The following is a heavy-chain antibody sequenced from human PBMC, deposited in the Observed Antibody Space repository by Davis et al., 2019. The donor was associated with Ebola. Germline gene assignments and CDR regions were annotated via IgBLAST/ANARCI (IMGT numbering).Heavy chain of an antibody. CDR1: GGTFSSYG. V-gene: IGHV1-18*01. Sequence: AASVKVSCKASGGTFSSYGISWVRQAPGQGLEWMGWISAYNGNTNYAQKLQGRVTMTTDTSTSTAYMELRSLRSDDTAVYYCARDIRTYSSSWCGDYWGQGTLVTVSS. D-gene: IGHD6-13*01. CDR3: ARDIRTYSSSWCGDY. J-gene: IGHJ4*02. CDR2: ISAYNGNT.